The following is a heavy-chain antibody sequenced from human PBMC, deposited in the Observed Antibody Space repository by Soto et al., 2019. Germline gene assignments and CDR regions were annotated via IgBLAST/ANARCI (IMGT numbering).Heavy chain of an antibody. Sequence: SETLSLTCAVSGGSISSGGYSWSWIRQPPGKGLEWIGYIYHSGSTYYNPSLKSRVTISVDRSKNQFSLKLSSVTAADTAVYYCASSLTTVTIGEWFDPWGQGTLVTVSS. CDR2: IYHSGST. D-gene: IGHD4-17*01. V-gene: IGHV4-30-2*01. J-gene: IGHJ5*02. CDR3: ASSLTTVTIGEWFDP. CDR1: GGSISSGGYS.